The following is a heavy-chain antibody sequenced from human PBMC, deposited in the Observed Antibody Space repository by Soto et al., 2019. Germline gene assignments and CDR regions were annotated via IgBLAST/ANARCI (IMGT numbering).Heavy chain of an antibody. V-gene: IGHV1-2*04. Sequence: GASVKVSCKASGYTFTGYYMHWVRQAPGQGLEWMGWINPNSGGTNYAQKFQGWVTMTRDTSISTAYMELSRLRSDDTAVYYCARADDCSSTSCYGYYFDYWGQGTLVTVSS. D-gene: IGHD2-2*01. CDR2: INPNSGGT. CDR3: ARADDCSSTSCYGYYFDY. J-gene: IGHJ4*02. CDR1: GYTFTGYY.